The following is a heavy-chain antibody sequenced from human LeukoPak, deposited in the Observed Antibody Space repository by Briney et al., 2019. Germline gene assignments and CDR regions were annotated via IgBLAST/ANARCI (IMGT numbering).Heavy chain of an antibody. CDR1: GFTFSSYS. Sequence: GGSLRLSCAASGFTFSSYSVNWVRQAPGKGLEWVSSISSSSSYIYYADSVKGRFTIPRDNAKNSLYLQMNSLRAEDTAVYYCARVYVAAAPTFDYWGQGTLVTVSS. D-gene: IGHD6-13*01. J-gene: IGHJ4*02. V-gene: IGHV3-21*01. CDR2: ISSSSSYI. CDR3: ARVYVAAAPTFDY.